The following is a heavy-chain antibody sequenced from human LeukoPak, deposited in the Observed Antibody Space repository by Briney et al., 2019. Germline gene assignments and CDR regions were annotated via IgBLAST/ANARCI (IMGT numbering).Heavy chain of an antibody. CDR3: ATTAFMITFGGVIGTYYFDY. D-gene: IGHD3-16*02. CDR2: FDPEDGGT. J-gene: IGHJ4*02. Sequence: ASVKVSCKVSGYTLTELSMHWVRQAPGKGLEWMGGFDPEDGGTIYAQKFQGRVTMTEDTSTDTAYMELSSLRSEDTAVYYCATTAFMITFGGVIGTYYFDYWGQGTLVTVSS. V-gene: IGHV1-24*01. CDR1: GYTLTELS.